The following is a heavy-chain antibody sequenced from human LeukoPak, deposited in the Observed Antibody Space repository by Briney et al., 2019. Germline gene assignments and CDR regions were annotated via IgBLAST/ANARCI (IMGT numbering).Heavy chain of an antibody. V-gene: IGHV3-30-3*01. CDR3: ARAGEVAGTDY. CDR1: GFTFSSYA. J-gene: IGHJ4*02. CDR2: ISHDGSNK. D-gene: IGHD6-19*01. Sequence: GGSLRLSCAASGFTFSSYAMHWVRQAPGKGLEWVAVISHDGSNKYYADSVKGRFTISRDNSKNTLYLQMNSLRAEDTAVYYCARAGEVAGTDYWGQGTLVTVSS.